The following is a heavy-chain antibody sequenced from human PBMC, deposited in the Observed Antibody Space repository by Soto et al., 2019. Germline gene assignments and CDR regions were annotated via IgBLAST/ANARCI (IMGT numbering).Heavy chain of an antibody. J-gene: IGHJ4*02. V-gene: IGHV1-3*01. CDR2: INAGNGNT. D-gene: IGHD3-22*01. Sequence: ASVKLTCKGSGYTCTRHNMHWVRQAQRQRLEWMGWINAGNGNTKYSQKFQGRVTITRDTSANTAYMELSSLISEDTAVYYCARPKDYDACLDSWGQGTLVTVSS. CDR3: ARPKDYDACLDS. CDR1: GYTCTRHN.